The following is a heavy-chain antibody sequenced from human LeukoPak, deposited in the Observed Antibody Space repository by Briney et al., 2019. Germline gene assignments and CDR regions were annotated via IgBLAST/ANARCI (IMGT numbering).Heavy chain of an antibody. V-gene: IGHV3-11*01. CDR1: GFTFSDYY. CDR3: ARRAVAGRCFDY. Sequence: GGSLRLSCAVSGFTFSDYYMSWLRQAPGKGLEWVSYISSGGSTISHADSVKGRFTISRDNAENSLYLQMNSLRAEDTAVYYCARRAVAGRCFDYWGQGTLVTVSS. CDR2: ISSGGSTI. D-gene: IGHD6-13*01. J-gene: IGHJ4*02.